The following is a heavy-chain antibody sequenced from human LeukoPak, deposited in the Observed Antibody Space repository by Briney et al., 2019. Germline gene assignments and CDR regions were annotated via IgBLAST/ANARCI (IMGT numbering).Heavy chain of an antibody. CDR2: INPSGSST. V-gene: IGHV1-46*01. CDR3: ARDNSVGDIAWWFDP. CDR1: GYSFTSHY. J-gene: IGHJ5*02. Sequence: ASVKVSCKASGYSFTSHYKHWVRQALGQGLEWMGLINPSGSSTLYAQKFQGRVTMTRDMSTTTDYMELSSLRSEDTAVYYCARDNSVGDIAWWFDPWGQGTLVTVSS. D-gene: IGHD3-16*02.